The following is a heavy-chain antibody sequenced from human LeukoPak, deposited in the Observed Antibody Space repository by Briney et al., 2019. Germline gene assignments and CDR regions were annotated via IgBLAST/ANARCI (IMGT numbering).Heavy chain of an antibody. J-gene: IGHJ6*03. CDR1: GFTFSTYD. D-gene: IGHD3-10*01. V-gene: IGHV3-30*02. CDR3: AKKAYYGDYYYMDV. Sequence: PGGSLRLSCASSGFTFSTYDIHWVRQAPGKGLKWVAFIQYDLYNKYYADSVKGRFTISRDNSKNTLYLQMNTLRTEDTAVYYCAKKAYYGDYYYMDVWGKGTTVTVSS. CDR2: IQYDLYNK.